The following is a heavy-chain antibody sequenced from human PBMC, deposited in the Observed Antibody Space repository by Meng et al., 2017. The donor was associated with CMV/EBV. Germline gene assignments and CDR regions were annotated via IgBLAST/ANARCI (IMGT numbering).Heavy chain of an antibody. CDR3: ARGDKRSYWGY. J-gene: IGHJ4*02. V-gene: IGHV1-46*02. CDR2: INPSGGST. D-gene: IGHD1-26*01. Sequence: SCKASGYTFNSYYMHWVRQAPGQGRKWMGIINPSGGSTSYAQKFQGRVTMTRDTSTSTVYMELSSLRSEDTAVYYCARGDKRSYWGYWGQGTLVTVSS. CDR1: GYTFNSYY.